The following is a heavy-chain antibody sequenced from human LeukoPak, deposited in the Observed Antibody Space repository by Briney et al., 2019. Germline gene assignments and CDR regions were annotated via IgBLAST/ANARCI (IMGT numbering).Heavy chain of an antibody. J-gene: IGHJ6*03. Sequence: GASVKVSCKASGYTFTSYGISWVRQAPGQGLEWMGWISAYNGNTNYAQKLQGRVTMTTDTSTSTAYMDLRSLRSDDTAVYYCARVCYDFWSAITTYYYMDVWGKGTTVTVSS. V-gene: IGHV1-18*01. CDR1: GYTFTSYG. D-gene: IGHD3-3*01. CDR3: ARVCYDFWSAITTYYYMDV. CDR2: ISAYNGNT.